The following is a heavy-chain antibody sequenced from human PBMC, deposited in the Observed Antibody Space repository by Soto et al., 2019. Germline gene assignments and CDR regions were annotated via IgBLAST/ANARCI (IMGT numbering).Heavy chain of an antibody. CDR2: INHSGST. J-gene: IGHJ4*02. CDR1: GGSFSGYY. D-gene: IGHD3-16*02. Sequence: QVQLQQWGAGLLKPSETLSLTCAVYGGSFSGYYWSWIRQPPGKGLEWIGEINHSGSTNYNPSLKSRVTISVDTSKNQFSLKLSSVTAADTAVYYCAGARMITFGGVIVILGYFDYWGQGTLVTVSS. CDR3: AGARMITFGGVIVILGYFDY. V-gene: IGHV4-34*01.